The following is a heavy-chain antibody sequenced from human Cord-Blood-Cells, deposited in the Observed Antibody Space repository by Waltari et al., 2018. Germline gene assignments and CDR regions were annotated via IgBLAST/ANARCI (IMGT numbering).Heavy chain of an antibody. D-gene: IGHD1-7*01. CDR1: GFTFSSYG. CDR3: ARDGIGIPATTEVDY. CDR2: IWYDGSNK. J-gene: IGHJ4*02. Sequence: QVQLVESGGGVVQPGRSLRLSCAASGFTFSSYGMHWFRQAPGKGLAWVAVIWYDGSNKYYADSVKGRFTISRDNSKNTLYLQMNSLRAEDTAVYYCARDGIGIPATTEVDYWGQGTLVTVSS. V-gene: IGHV3-33*01.